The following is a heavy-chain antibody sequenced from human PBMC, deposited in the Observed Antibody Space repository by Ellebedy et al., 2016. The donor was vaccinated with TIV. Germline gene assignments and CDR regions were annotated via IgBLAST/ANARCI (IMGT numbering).Heavy chain of an antibody. D-gene: IGHD6-13*01. Sequence: MPSETLSLTCTVSGGSISSGDYYWSWIRQPPGKGLEWIGYIYYSGSTYYNPSLKSRVTISVDTSKNQFSLKLSSVPAADTAVYYCASSIAAAGLFFDYWGQGTLVTVSS. J-gene: IGHJ4*02. CDR2: IYYSGST. V-gene: IGHV4-30-4*01. CDR1: GGSISSGDYY. CDR3: ASSIAAAGLFFDY.